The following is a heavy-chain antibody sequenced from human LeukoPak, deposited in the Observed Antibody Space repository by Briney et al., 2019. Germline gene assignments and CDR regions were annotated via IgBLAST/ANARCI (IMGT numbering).Heavy chain of an antibody. Sequence: SETLSLTCTVSGGSVSSGVSWWNWMREPAGKGLEWIGRIYVSGTTNYSPSLKRRVTISIDASKNHFSLQLNSMTAADTAVYYCARNSDYSWLSFDDWGQGTLLTVSS. CDR1: GGSVSSGVSW. CDR2: IYVSGTT. V-gene: IGHV4-61*02. D-gene: IGHD4-11*01. CDR3: ARNSDYSWLSFDD. J-gene: IGHJ4*02.